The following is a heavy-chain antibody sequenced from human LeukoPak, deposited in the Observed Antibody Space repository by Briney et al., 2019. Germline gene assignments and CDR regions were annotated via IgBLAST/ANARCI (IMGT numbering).Heavy chain of an antibody. D-gene: IGHD2-15*01. Sequence: SVKVSCKASGGTFSSYAISWVRQAPGQGLEWMGRIIPILGIANYAQKFQGRVTITADKSTSTAYMELSSLRSEDTAVYYCARGGRYCSGGSCRSWFDPWGQGTLVTVSS. V-gene: IGHV1-69*04. CDR2: IIPILGIA. CDR1: GGTFSSYA. J-gene: IGHJ5*02. CDR3: ARGGRYCSGGSCRSWFDP.